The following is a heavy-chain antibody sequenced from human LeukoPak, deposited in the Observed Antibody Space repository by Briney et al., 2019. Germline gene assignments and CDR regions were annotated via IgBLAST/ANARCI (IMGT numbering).Heavy chain of an antibody. CDR3: ARDRCGGDCGFDP. D-gene: IGHD2-21*02. V-gene: IGHV3-30*04. CDR1: GFTFGDYA. CDR2: ISYDGSNK. J-gene: IGHJ5*02. Sequence: PGRSLRLSCTASGFTFGDYAMHWVRQAPGKGLEWVAVISYDGSNKYYADSVKGRFTISRDNSKNTLYLQMNSLRAEDTAVYYCARDRCGGDCGFDPWGQGTLVTVSS.